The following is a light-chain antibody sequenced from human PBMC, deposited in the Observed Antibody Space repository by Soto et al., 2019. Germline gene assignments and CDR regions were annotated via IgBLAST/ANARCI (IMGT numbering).Light chain of an antibody. CDR3: QHYNSYSEA. CDR1: QTISSW. CDR2: KAS. Sequence: DFQMTQSPSSVSASVGYRFTITCRASQTISSWLAWYQQKPGKAPKLLIYKASTLKSGVPSRFSGSGSGTEFTLTISSLQPDDFATYYCQHYNSYSEAFGQGTKGDIK. V-gene: IGKV1-5*03. J-gene: IGKJ1*01.